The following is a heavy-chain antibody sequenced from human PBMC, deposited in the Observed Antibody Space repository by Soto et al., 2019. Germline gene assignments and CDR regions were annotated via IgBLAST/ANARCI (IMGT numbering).Heavy chain of an antibody. J-gene: IGHJ6*02. V-gene: IGHV4-34*01. D-gene: IGHD3-22*01. CDR2: INHSGST. CDR3: AINYYDSSGYYYYYYGMDV. CDR1: GGSFSGYY. Sequence: PSETLSLTCAVYGGSFSGYYWSWIRQPPGKGLEWIGEINHSGSTNYNPSLKSRVTISVDTSKNQFSLKLSSVTAADTAMYYCAINYYDSSGYYYYYYGMDVWGQGTTVTVS.